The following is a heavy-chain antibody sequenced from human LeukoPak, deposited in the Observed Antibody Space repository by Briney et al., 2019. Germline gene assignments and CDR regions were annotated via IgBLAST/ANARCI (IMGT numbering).Heavy chain of an antibody. CDR3: ARAHPYSGSATASNDY. CDR1: GYTFTSYG. Sequence: ASVKVSCKASGYTFTSYGISWVRQAPGQGLEWMGWISAYNGNTNYAQKLQGGVTMTTDTSTSTAYMELRSLRSDDTAVYYCARAHPYSGSATASNDYWGQGTLVTVSS. D-gene: IGHD1-26*01. CDR2: ISAYNGNT. V-gene: IGHV1-18*01. J-gene: IGHJ4*02.